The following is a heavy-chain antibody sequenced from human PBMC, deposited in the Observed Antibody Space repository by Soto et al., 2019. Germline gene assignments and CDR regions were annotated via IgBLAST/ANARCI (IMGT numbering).Heavy chain of an antibody. V-gene: IGHV4-59*08. CDR1: GGSISSYY. D-gene: IGHD4-4*01. J-gene: IGHJ6*03. CDR3: SVSSYSPLYYYYMDV. Sequence: SETLSLTCTVSGGSISSYYWSWIRQPPGKGLEWIGYIYYSGSTNYNPSLKSRVTISVDTSKNQFSLKLSSVTAADTAVYYCSVSSYSPLYYYYMDVWGKGTTVTVSS. CDR2: IYYSGST.